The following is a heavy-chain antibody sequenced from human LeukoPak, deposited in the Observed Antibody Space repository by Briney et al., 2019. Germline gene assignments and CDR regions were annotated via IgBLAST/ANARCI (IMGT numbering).Heavy chain of an antibody. J-gene: IGHJ6*03. D-gene: IGHD5-12*01. CDR1: GFTFSSYS. V-gene: IGHV3-21*01. Sequence: GGSLRLSCAASGFTFSSYSMNWVRQAPGKGLEWVSSISSSSSYIYYADSVKGRFTISRDNAKNSLYLQMNSLRAEDTAVYYCARGWSDIVATIKDRYYYYYMDVWGKGNTVTVSS. CDR3: ARGWSDIVATIKDRYYYYYMDV. CDR2: ISSSSSYI.